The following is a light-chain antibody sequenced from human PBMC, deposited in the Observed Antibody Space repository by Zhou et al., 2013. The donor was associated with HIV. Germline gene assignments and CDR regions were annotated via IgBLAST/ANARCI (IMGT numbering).Light chain of an antibody. CDR1: QSVSSSY. CDR3: QQRSNWPPLT. CDR2: GTS. Sequence: EVVLTQSPGTLSLSPGERATLSCRASQSVSSSYLAWYQQKPGQAPRLLIYGTSSRATDIPDRFSGSGSGTDFTLTISSLEPEDFAVYYCQQRSNWPPLTFGGGTKVEIK. V-gene: IGKV3D-20*02. J-gene: IGKJ4*01.